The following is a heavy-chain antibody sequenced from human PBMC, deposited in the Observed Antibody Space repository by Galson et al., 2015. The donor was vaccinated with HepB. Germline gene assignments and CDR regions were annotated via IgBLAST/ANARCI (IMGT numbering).Heavy chain of an antibody. D-gene: IGHD2-21*02. J-gene: IGHJ6*01. Sequence: SVKVSCKASGYTFTSNAIQWVRQAPGQRLEWLGWTNTGNDDREYSQRFQGRIALSRDTSASTVFIELSSLTSEDTAVYYCARGANSQMWGLSSQYYYYGMDVWGQGTTVTVSS. CDR3: ARGANSQMWGLSSQYYYYGMDV. CDR2: TNTGNDDR. CDR1: GYTFTSNA. V-gene: IGHV1-3*04.